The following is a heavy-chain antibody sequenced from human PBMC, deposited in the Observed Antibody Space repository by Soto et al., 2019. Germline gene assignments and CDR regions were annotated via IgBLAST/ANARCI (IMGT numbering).Heavy chain of an antibody. CDR2: IYYSGST. D-gene: IGHD1-1*01. J-gene: IGHJ6*02. CDR3: ARERTGTPPLYYYGMDV. Sequence: PSETLSLTCTVSGGSISSSSYYWGWIRQPPGKGLEWIGSIYYSGSTYYNPSLKSRVTISVDTSKNQFSLKLSSVTAADTAVYYCARERTGTPPLYYYGMDVWGQGTTVTVSS. V-gene: IGHV4-39*02. CDR1: GGSISSSSYY.